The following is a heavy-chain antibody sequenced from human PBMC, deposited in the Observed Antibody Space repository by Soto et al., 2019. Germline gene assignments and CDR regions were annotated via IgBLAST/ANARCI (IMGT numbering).Heavy chain of an antibody. J-gene: IGHJ3*01. CDR2: ISASGGRT. V-gene: IGHV3-23*01. CDR3: AKDRELLRAFHL. Sequence: GGSLRLSCAASGFTFSNDAMSWVRQAPGKGLEWVSGISASGGRTYYADSVKGRFTISRDNSKNTMSLQMNSLRAEDTAVYKCAKDRELLRAFHLWGQGTMVTVSS. CDR1: GFTFSNDA. D-gene: IGHD1-26*01.